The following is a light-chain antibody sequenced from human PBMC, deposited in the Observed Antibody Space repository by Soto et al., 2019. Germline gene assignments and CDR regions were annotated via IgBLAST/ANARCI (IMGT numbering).Light chain of an antibody. CDR2: EGS. V-gene: IGLV2-23*03. CDR3: CSYAGSSTFVV. J-gene: IGLJ2*01. Sequence: QSVLTQPASVSGSPGQSITISCTGTSSDVGSYNLVSWYQQHPGKAPKLMIYEGSKRPSGGSNRFSGSKSGNTASLTISGLQAEDEADYYCCSYAGSSTFVVFGGGTKLTVL. CDR1: SSDVGSYNL.